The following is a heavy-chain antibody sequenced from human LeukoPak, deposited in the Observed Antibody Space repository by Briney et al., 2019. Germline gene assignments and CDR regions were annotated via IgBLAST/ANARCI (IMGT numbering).Heavy chain of an antibody. J-gene: IGHJ4*02. Sequence: GRSLRLSCAASGFTFSIYTMHWVRQAPGKGLEWVAFISSGGSNKYYADSVKGRFTISRDTSKNTLYLQRNSLRVEDTGVYYWARGLTGTGDYWGQGTLVTVSS. CDR2: ISSGGSNK. V-gene: IGHV3-30*04. D-gene: IGHD1-1*01. CDR3: ARGLTGTGDY. CDR1: GFTFSIYT.